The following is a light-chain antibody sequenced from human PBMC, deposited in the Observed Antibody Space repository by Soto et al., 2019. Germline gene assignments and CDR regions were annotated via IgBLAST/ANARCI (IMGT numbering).Light chain of an antibody. CDR1: QSISSW. CDR3: QQYYSYST. Sequence: DIQMTQSPSTLSASVGDRVTITCRASQSISSWLAWYQQKPGKAPKLLIYDASSLESGVPSRFTGSGSGTEFTPTVCSLQPGVFSTYYCQQYYSYSTFGQGTKLEIK. V-gene: IGKV1-5*01. CDR2: DAS. J-gene: IGKJ2*01.